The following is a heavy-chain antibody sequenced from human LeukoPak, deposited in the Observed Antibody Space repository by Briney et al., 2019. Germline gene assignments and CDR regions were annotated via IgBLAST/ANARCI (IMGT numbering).Heavy chain of an antibody. Sequence: SETLSLTCAVYGGSFSGYYWTYIRQPPGKGLEWIGEINNGGTTNYNPSLKSRVTISVDASKNQFSLKLSSVTAADTAVYYCARHGIECSSTNCYWATVRYWGQGTLVTVSS. CDR2: INNGGTT. J-gene: IGHJ4*02. V-gene: IGHV4-34*01. CDR1: GGSFSGYY. CDR3: ARHGIECSSTNCYWATVRY. D-gene: IGHD2-2*01.